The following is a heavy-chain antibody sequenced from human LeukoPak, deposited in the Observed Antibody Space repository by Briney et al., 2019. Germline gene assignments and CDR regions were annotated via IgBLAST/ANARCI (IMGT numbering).Heavy chain of an antibody. Sequence: GESLKISCTGSGWSFTTYWIGWVRQMPGKGMEWMGIIYPGDSDARYSPSFQGQVTISVDKSISTAYLQWSSLKASDTAMYYCARQGRIVVVTTTHDAFDIWGQGTMVTVSS. CDR3: ARQGRIVVVTTTHDAFDI. J-gene: IGHJ3*02. D-gene: IGHD2-21*02. CDR2: IYPGDSDA. CDR1: GWSFTTYW. V-gene: IGHV5-51*01.